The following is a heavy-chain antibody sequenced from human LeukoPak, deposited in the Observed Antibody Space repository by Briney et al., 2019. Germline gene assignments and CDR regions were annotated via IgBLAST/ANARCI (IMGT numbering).Heavy chain of an antibody. J-gene: IGHJ4*02. D-gene: IGHD2-15*01. CDR1: GCIFSEAS. CDR3: TTGGCSGGGSYSLGY. V-gene: IGHV3-15*01. Sequence: GGSLRLSCAASGCIFSEASMSWVRQAPGKGLEWDGRIKRDGTTDHAAPVKGRFTISRDDSRNTVYLQMNSLKTEDTAVYYCTTGGCSGGGSYSLGYWGQGTLVTVST. CDR2: IKRDGTT.